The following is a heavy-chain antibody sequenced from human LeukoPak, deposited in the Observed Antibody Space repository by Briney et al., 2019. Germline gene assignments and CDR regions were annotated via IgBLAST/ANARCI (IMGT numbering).Heavy chain of an antibody. V-gene: IGHV4-59*01. D-gene: IGHD3-10*01. CDR1: DGSISSYY. J-gene: IGHJ4*02. CDR3: ARHKYGSGSYFDY. Sequence: PSETLFLTCTVSDGSISSYYWSWIRQPPGKGLEWIGYIYYSGSTNYNPSLKSRVTISVDTSKNQFSLKLSSVTAADTAVYYCARHKYGSGSYFDYWGQGTLVTVSS. CDR2: IYYSGST.